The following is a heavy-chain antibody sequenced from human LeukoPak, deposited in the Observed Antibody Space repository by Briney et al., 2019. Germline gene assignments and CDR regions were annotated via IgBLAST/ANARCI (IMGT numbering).Heavy chain of an antibody. J-gene: IGHJ4*02. CDR2: ISYDGSNK. CDR3: ARGRSGSHHFDS. D-gene: IGHD3-10*01. CDR1: GFTFSSYA. Sequence: GGPLRLSCAASGFTFSSYAMHWVRQAPGKGLEWVAVISYDGSNKYYADSVKGRFTISRDNSKNTLYLQMNSLRADDTAVYYCARGRSGSHHFDSWGQGTLVTVPS. V-gene: IGHV3-30*04.